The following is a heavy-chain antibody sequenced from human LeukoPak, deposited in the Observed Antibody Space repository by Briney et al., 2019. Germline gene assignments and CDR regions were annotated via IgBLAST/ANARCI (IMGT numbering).Heavy chain of an antibody. D-gene: IGHD1-20*01. CDR1: GGSISNYY. V-gene: IGHV4-59*01. CDR3: ARDLLTGNTKRAFDI. CDR2: IYSSGST. Sequence: SETLSLTCTVSGGSISNYYWNWIRQPPGKGLEWIGYIYSSGSTNYNPSLKSRVTMSVETSKNQFSLKLSSVTAADTAVYYCARDLLTGNTKRAFDIWGQGTMVTVSS. J-gene: IGHJ3*02.